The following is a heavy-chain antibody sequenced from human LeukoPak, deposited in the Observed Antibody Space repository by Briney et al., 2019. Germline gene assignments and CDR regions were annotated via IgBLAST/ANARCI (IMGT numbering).Heavy chain of an antibody. CDR3: AAYDSSGYASKYFQH. CDR2: INGDGSST. D-gene: IGHD3-22*01. CDR1: GFTFSTYW. J-gene: IGHJ1*01. Sequence: PGGPLRLSCAASGFTFSTYWMHWVRQAPGKGLVWVSRINGDGSSTNYADSVKGRSTISRDNPKHTLYLQINSLRAEDTAVYYCAAYDSSGYASKYFQHWGQGTLVTVSS. V-gene: IGHV3-74*01.